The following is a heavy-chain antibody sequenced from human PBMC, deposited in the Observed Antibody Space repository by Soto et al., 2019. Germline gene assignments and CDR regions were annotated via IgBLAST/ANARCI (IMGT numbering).Heavy chain of an antibody. Sequence: QVQLVQSGAEVKKPGSSVRVSCKASGGTFSTYPISWVRQAPGQGLEWMGGIIPLFGTANYAHKFQGRVTITTDESTSTVYMDLSRLRSDDTAVYYCARDRDDYASGTYISYVLYVWGQGTTVTVSS. CDR2: IIPLFGTA. J-gene: IGHJ6*02. CDR1: GGTFSTYP. V-gene: IGHV1-69*01. CDR3: ARDRDDYASGTYISYVLYV. D-gene: IGHD3-10*01.